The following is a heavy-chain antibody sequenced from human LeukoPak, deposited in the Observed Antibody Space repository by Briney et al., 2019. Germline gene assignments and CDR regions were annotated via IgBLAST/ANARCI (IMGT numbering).Heavy chain of an antibody. CDR3: ARDPNYYDISGYYPGDY. V-gene: IGHV3-21*01. CDR2: ISSSSSYT. CDR1: GFTFSSYS. D-gene: IGHD3-22*01. Sequence: PGGSLRLSCAASGFTFSSYSMNWVRQAPGKGLEWVSSISSSSSYTYYADSVKGRFTISRDNAKNSLYLQMNSLRAEDTAVYYCARDPNYYDISGYYPGDYWGQGTLVTVSS. J-gene: IGHJ4*02.